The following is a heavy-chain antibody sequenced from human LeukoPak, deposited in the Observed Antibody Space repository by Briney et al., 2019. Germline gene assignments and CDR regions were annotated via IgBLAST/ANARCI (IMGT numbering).Heavy chain of an antibody. J-gene: IGHJ4*02. D-gene: IGHD3-10*01. CDR2: IYTSGST. V-gene: IGHV4-4*07. Sequence: SETLSLTCTVPGGSISSYYWSWIRQPAGKGLEWIGRIYTSGSTNYTPSLKSRVTMSVDTSKNQFSLKLSSVTAADTAVYYCAREGNYGSGSYYNGGYFDYWGQGTLVTVSS. CDR1: GGSISSYY. CDR3: AREGNYGSGSYYNGGYFDY.